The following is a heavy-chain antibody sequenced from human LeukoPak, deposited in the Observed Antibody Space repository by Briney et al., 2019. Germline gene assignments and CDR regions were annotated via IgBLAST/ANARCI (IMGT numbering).Heavy chain of an antibody. V-gene: IGHV3-23*01. CDR3: ARDPRPGYSGGWYYFDY. CDR1: GFSFSTYA. Sequence: GGSLSLSCAAPGFSFSTYAVSWVRQAPGKGLEWVSSITDSGDGTYYPASVKGRFTISRDNSYNTLFLQMNSLRAEDTAMYYCARDPRPGYSGGWYYFDYWGQGILVTVSS. J-gene: IGHJ4*02. CDR2: ITDSGDGT. D-gene: IGHD6-19*01.